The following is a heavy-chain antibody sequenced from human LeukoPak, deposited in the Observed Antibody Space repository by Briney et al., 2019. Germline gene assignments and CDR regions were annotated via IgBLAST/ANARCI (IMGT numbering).Heavy chain of an antibody. CDR3: ARGYCSGGSCERMPLDY. Sequence: GASVKVSCKASGGTFSSYAISWVRQAPGHGLEWMGGIIPIFGTANYAQKFQGRVTITTDESTSTAYMELSSLRSEDTAVYYCARGYCSGGSCERMPLDYWGQGTLVTVSS. CDR1: GGTFSSYA. D-gene: IGHD2-15*01. V-gene: IGHV1-69*05. J-gene: IGHJ4*02. CDR2: IIPIFGTA.